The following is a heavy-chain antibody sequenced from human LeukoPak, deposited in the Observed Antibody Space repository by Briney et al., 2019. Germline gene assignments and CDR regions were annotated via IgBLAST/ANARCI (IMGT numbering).Heavy chain of an antibody. CDR1: GFTFSSYW. D-gene: IGHD4-23*01. CDR3: AREGNCGGNWFDP. V-gene: IGHV3-7*01. Sequence: GGSLRLSCAASGFTFSSYWMSWVRRAPGKGLEWVANIKQDGSEKYYVDSVKGRFTISRDNAKNSLYLQMNSLRAEDTAVYYCAREGNCGGNWFDPWGQGTLVTVSS. CDR2: IKQDGSEK. J-gene: IGHJ5*02.